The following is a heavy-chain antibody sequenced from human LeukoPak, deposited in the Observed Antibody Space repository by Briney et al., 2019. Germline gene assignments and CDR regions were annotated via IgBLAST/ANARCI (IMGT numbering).Heavy chain of an antibody. CDR2: INPSGGST. J-gene: IGHJ5*02. CDR3: ARDLGITGTTSVGWFDP. D-gene: IGHD1-7*01. V-gene: IGHV1-46*03. CDR1: GYTFTSYY. Sequence: ASVKVSCKASGYTFTSYYMHWARQAPGQGLEWMGIINPSGGSTSYAQKFQGRVTMTRDTSTSTVYMELSSLRSEDTAVYYCARDLGITGTTSVGWFDPWGQGTLVTVSS.